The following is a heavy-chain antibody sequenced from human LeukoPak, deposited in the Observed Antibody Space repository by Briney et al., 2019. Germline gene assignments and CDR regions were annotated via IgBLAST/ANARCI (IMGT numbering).Heavy chain of an antibody. Sequence: ASVKVSCKASGGTFSSYAISWVRQAPGQGLEWMGGIIPIFGTANYAQKFQGRVTITADKSTSTAYMELSSLRSEDTAVYYCASDYGETNWFDPWGQGTLVTVSS. CDR3: ASDYGETNWFDP. D-gene: IGHD4-17*01. V-gene: IGHV1-69*06. CDR2: IIPIFGTA. CDR1: GGTFSSYA. J-gene: IGHJ5*02.